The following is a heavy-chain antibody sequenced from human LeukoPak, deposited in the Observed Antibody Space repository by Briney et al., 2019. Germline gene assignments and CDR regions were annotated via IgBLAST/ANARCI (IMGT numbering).Heavy chain of an antibody. D-gene: IGHD3-16*02. J-gene: IGHJ4*02. CDR3: AREDRVWGSYRPMAFDY. V-gene: IGHV4-34*01. CDR2: INHSGST. CDR1: GGSFSGYY. Sequence: PSETLSLTCAVYGGSFSGYYWSWIRQPPGKGLEWIGEINHSGSTNYNPSLKSRVTISVDTSKNQFSLKLSSVTAADTAVYYCAREDRVWGSYRPMAFDYWGQGTLVTVSS.